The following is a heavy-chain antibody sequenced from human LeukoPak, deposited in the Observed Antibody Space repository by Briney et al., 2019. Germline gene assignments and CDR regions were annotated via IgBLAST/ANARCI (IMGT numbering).Heavy chain of an antibody. CDR1: GFTFRHYR. V-gene: IGHV3-21*01. Sequence: GGSLRLSCAASGFTFRHYRMNWVRQAPGKGLEWVSSISSSGSDTYYADSLEGRFTISRDNASNSLFLHMNSLRAEDTAVYYCARDQFYDFWSGHYRASMDVWGKGTTVTVSS. CDR2: ISSSGSDT. J-gene: IGHJ6*03. CDR3: ARDQFYDFWSGHYRASMDV. D-gene: IGHD3-3*01.